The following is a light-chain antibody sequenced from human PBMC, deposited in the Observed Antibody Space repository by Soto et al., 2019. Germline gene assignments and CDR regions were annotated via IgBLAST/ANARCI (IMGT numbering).Light chain of an antibody. CDR2: DVN. CDR3: KSYTSSSTYV. J-gene: IGLJ1*01. Sequence: QSVLTQPASVSGSPGQSITISCTGTSSDVGGYNYVSWYQHNPGKAPKLMMYDVNNRASGVSNRYSGSKSGNAASLTISGLQAEDEADYFCKSYTSSSTYVLGTGTKLPVL. V-gene: IGLV2-14*03. CDR1: SSDVGGYNY.